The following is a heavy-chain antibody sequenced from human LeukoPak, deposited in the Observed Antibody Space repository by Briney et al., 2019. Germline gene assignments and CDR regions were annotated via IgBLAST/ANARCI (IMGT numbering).Heavy chain of an antibody. CDR2: MFYSGGT. CDR1: GDSVSSGNFH. Sequence: SETLSLTCTVSGDSVSSGNFHWGWIRQPPGKGLEWIGHMFYSGGTTYNPPLQSRVTISVDTSKNQFSLKLSSVTAADTASYYCARFLAMYSSGWLSWFDPWGQGTLVTVSS. D-gene: IGHD6-19*01. CDR3: ARFLAMYSSGWLSWFDP. V-gene: IGHV4-61*01. J-gene: IGHJ5*02.